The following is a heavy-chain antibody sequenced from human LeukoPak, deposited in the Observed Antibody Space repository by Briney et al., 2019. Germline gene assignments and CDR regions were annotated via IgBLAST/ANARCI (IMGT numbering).Heavy chain of an antibody. CDR3: ARDPLYRGGSWTYYFDY. J-gene: IGHJ4*02. Sequence: SETLSLTCTVSDGSISSSSYSWGWIRQPPGKGLEWIGNIYYIGSTYYHPSLKSRVTISVDTSKNQFSLKLSSVTAADAAVYYCARDPLYRGGSWTYYFDYWGQGTLVTVSS. V-gene: IGHV4-39*07. D-gene: IGHD6-13*01. CDR1: DGSISSSSYS. CDR2: IYYIGST.